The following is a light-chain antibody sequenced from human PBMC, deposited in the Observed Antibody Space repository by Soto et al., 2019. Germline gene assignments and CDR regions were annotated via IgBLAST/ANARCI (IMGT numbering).Light chain of an antibody. CDR1: QSINSW. J-gene: IGKJ4*01. CDR2: DAS. Sequence: DIQMTQSPSTLSASVGDRVTITCRARQSINSWLAWYQQKPGKAPKLLIYDASSLESGVPSRFSGSGSGTEFTLTISSLQPDDFATYYCQQYNSYSLTFGGGTKVEIK. CDR3: QQYNSYSLT. V-gene: IGKV1-5*01.